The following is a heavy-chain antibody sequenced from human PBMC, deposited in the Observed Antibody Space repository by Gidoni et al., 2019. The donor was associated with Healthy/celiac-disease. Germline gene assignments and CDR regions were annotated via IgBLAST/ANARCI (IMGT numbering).Heavy chain of an antibody. Sequence: QVQLQQWGAGLLKPSETLSLTCAVYGGSFSGYYWSWIRQPPGKGLEWIGEINHSGSPNYNPSLKSRVTISVDTSKNQFSLKLSSVTAADTAVYYCARGRRGGVVVPAVLRPFDYWGQGTLVTVSS. V-gene: IGHV4-34*01. CDR1: GGSFSGYY. CDR3: ARGRRGGVVVPAVLRPFDY. CDR2: INHSGSP. J-gene: IGHJ4*02. D-gene: IGHD2-2*01.